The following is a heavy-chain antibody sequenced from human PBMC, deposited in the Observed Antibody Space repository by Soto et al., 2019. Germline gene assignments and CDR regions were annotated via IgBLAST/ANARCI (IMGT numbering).Heavy chain of an antibody. D-gene: IGHD2-21*01. V-gene: IGHV3-48*02. CDR2: CSTTNAI. J-gene: IGHJ4*02. CDR1: GFTLSDYN. CDR3: VRDSDWAFDQ. Sequence: VQLVESGGGLVQPGGSLRLSCVVSGFTLSDYNMNWVRQAPGKGLEWISYCSTTNAIYYADSVKGRFTVSRDNAKNSLFLQMDSLRDEDTALCHCVRDSDWAFDQWGQGILVTVSS.